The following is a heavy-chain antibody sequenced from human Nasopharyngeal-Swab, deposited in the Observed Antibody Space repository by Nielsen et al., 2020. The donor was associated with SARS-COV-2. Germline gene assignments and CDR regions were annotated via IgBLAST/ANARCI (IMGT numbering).Heavy chain of an antibody. CDR2: IYPGDSDT. D-gene: IGHD6-19*01. J-gene: IGHJ6*03. Sequence: GESLKISCKGSGYSFTSYWIGWARQMPGKGLEWMGIIYPGDSDTSYSPSFQGQVTISADKSISTAYLQWSSLKASDTAMYYCARHSSGWYRVWDYWYYMDVWGKGTTVTVSS. V-gene: IGHV5-51*01. CDR1: GYSFTSYW. CDR3: ARHSSGWYRVWDYWYYMDV.